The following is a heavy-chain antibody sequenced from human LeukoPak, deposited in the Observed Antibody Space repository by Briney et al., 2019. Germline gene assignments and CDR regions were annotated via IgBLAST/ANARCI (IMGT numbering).Heavy chain of an antibody. D-gene: IGHD1-26*01. J-gene: IGHJ4*02. Sequence: ASVRVSCKASGYIFTDHFFHWVRQAPGQGLEWMGWIRPTDGATKVAQKFQGRVTLTRDTSISTVYMEMSGLRFDDTAMYYCARGRYKYSYDYWGQGTLVTVSS. CDR1: GYIFTDHF. CDR2: IRPTDGAT. V-gene: IGHV1-2*02. CDR3: ARGRYKYSYDY.